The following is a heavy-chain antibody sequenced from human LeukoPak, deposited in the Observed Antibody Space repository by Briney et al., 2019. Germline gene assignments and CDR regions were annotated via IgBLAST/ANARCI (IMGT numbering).Heavy chain of an antibody. D-gene: IGHD2-15*01. CDR3: ARDAGYCSGGSCPTYYFDY. Sequence: GGSLRLSCAGSGFTFSSYAMHWVRQAPGKGLEYVSAIGRNGGSTYYANSVKGRFTISRDNSKNTLYLQMGSLRDEDMAVYYCARDAGYCSGGSCPTYYFDYWGQGTLVTVSS. J-gene: IGHJ4*02. CDR2: IGRNGGST. CDR1: GFTFSSYA. V-gene: IGHV3-64*01.